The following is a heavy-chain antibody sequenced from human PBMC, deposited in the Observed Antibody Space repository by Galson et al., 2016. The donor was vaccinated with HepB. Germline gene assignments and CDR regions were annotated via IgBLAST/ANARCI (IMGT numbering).Heavy chain of an antibody. Sequence: SLRLSCAASGFTFSGFVLHWVRQAPGKGLEWLAIISFDGSNKYYADSVKGRFTISRDNSKNTLYLQMNSLRAEDTAMYYCARHFALGGLGWGQGTLVSVSS. D-gene: IGHD3-16*01. CDR3: ARHFALGGLG. J-gene: IGHJ4*02. CDR2: ISFDGSNK. CDR1: GFTFSGFV. V-gene: IGHV3-30-3*01.